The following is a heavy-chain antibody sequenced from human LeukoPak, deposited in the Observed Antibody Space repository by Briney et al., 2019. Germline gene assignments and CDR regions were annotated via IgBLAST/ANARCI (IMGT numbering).Heavy chain of an antibody. D-gene: IGHD3-22*01. J-gene: IGHJ4*02. CDR1: GGSFSGYY. CDR3: ARAPGNYYDSSGYTFDY. CDR2: INHSGST. Sequence: SETLSLTCAVYGGSFSGYYWSWIRQPPGKGLEWIGEINHSGSTNYNPSLKSRVTISVHTSKNQFSLKLSSVTAADTAVYYCARAPGNYYDSSGYTFDYWGQGTLVTVSS. V-gene: IGHV4-34*01.